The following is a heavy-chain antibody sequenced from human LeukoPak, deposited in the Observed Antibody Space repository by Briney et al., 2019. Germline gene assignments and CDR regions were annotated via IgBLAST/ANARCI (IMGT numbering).Heavy chain of an antibody. D-gene: IGHD3-22*01. Sequence: PGGSLRLSCAASGFTVSSNYMSWVRQAPGKGLEWVSVIYSGGSTYYADYVKGRFTISRDNSKNTLYLQMNSLRAEDTAVYYCARALVGSGYYYSSDYWGQGTLVTVSS. CDR1: GFTVSSNY. V-gene: IGHV3-53*01. CDR3: ARALVGSGYYYSSDY. J-gene: IGHJ4*02. CDR2: IYSGGST.